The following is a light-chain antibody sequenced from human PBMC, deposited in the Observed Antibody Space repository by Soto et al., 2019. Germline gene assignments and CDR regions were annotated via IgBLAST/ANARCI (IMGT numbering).Light chain of an antibody. CDR1: QGISSY. J-gene: IGKJ4*01. CDR3: QQLNSYPHT. CDR2: AAS. Sequence: DIPLTQSPSFLSASVGDRVTITCRASQGISSYLAWYQQKPGKAPKLLIYAASTLQSGVPSRFSGSGSGTAFTLTISSLQPEDSATYYCQQLNSYPHTFGGGTKVEIK. V-gene: IGKV1-9*01.